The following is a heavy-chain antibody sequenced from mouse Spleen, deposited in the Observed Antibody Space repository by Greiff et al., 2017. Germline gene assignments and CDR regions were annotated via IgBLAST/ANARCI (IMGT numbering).Heavy chain of an antibody. Sequence: EVHLVESGGGLVKPEGSLKLSCAASGFAFSSYGMAWVRQTPEERLEWVATISNGGGSTYYPDNVKGRFTISRDNAKNTLYLQMSSLKSEDTAMYYCTRSGRTTAPATYYFDYWGQGTTLTVSS. J-gene: IGHJ2*01. V-gene: IGHV5-12-1*01. CDR1: GFAFSSYG. CDR3: TRSGRTTAPATYYFDY. D-gene: IGHD1-2*01. CDR2: ISNGGGST.